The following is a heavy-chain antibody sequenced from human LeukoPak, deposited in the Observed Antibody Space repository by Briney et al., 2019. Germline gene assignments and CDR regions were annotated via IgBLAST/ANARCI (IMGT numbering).Heavy chain of an antibody. CDR1: GGSFSGYY. J-gene: IGHJ4*02. V-gene: IGHV4-34*01. CDR2: INHSGST. D-gene: IGHD6-19*01. Sequence: SETLSLTCAVYGGSFSGYYWSWIRQPPGKGLEWIGEINHSGSTNYNPSLKSRVTISVDTSKNQFSLKLSSVTAADTAVYYCAREGPRTVYSSGWLRYWGQGTLVTVSS. CDR3: AREGPRTVYSSGWLRY.